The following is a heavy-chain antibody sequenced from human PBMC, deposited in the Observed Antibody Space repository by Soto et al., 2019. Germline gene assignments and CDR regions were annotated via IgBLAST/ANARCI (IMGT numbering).Heavy chain of an antibody. CDR2: ISGSGGST. J-gene: IGHJ6*02. Sequence: PGGSLRLSCAASGFTFSSYAMSWVSQAPGKGLEWVSAISGSGGSTYYADSVKGRFTISRDNSKNTLYLQMNSLRAEDTAVYYCAKVLRLGPGITIFGVVISGMDVWGQGTTVTVSS. CDR1: GFTFSSYA. V-gene: IGHV3-23*01. D-gene: IGHD3-3*01. CDR3: AKVLRLGPGITIFGVVISGMDV.